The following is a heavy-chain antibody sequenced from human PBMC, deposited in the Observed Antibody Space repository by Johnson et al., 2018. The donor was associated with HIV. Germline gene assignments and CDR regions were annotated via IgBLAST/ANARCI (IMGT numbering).Heavy chain of an antibody. V-gene: IGHV3-30*04. CDR3: ARGAALPAAFDI. J-gene: IGHJ3*02. Sequence: QVQLVESGGGVVQPGMSLRVSCAASGFTFSSYAMHWVRQAPGRGLEWVAVMSYDGSNQYYADSVTGRFTISRDNSKNTLYLQMNSLRAEDTAVYYCARGAALPAAFDIWGQGTMVTVSS. CDR1: GFTFSSYA. D-gene: IGHD2-15*01. CDR2: MSYDGSNQ.